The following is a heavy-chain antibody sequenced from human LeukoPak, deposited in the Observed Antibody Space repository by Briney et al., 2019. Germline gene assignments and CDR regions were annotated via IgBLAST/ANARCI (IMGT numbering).Heavy chain of an antibody. CDR2: INHSGST. CDR3: ATLTTPGWFNP. CDR1: GGSFSGYY. J-gene: IGHJ5*02. D-gene: IGHD1-1*01. V-gene: IGHV4-34*01. Sequence: TSSETLSLTCAVYGGSFSGYYWSWIRQPPGKGLEWIGEINHSGSTNYNPSLKSRVTISVDTSKNQFSLKLSSVTAADTAVYYCATLTTPGWFNPWGQGTLVTVSS.